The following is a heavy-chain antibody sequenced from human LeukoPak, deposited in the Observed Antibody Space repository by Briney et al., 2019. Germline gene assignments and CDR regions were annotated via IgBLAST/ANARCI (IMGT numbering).Heavy chain of an antibody. J-gene: IGHJ4*02. V-gene: IGHV3-23*01. CDR1: GFTFSGYG. CDR3: AKDLGLFWDY. Sequence: GGSLRLSCAASGFTFSGYGMSWVSQAPGRGLEWVSVISGSGGSTYYADSVKGRFTISRDNSKNTLYLQMNSLRAEDTAIYYCAKDLGLFWDYWGQGTLVTVSS. D-gene: IGHD3-3*01. CDR2: ISGSGGST.